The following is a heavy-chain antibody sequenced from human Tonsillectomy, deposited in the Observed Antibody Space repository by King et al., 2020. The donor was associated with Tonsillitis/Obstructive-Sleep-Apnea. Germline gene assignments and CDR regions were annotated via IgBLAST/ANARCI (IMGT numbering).Heavy chain of an antibody. D-gene: IGHD1-26*01. V-gene: IGHV3-7*04. J-gene: IGHJ4*02. CDR2: IKKDGSEK. CDR1: GFTFSSYW. CDR3: ARGWELLWDLDY. Sequence: EVQLVESGGGLVQPGGSLRLSCAASGFTFSSYWMSWVCQAPGKGLEWVAKIKKDGSEKYYVDSVKGRFTISRDNAKNSLYLQMNSQRAEDTAVYYCARGWELLWDLDYWGQGTLVTVSS.